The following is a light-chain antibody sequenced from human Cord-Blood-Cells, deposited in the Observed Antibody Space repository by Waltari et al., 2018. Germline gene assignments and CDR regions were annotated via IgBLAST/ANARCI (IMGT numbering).Light chain of an antibody. CDR3: QQRSNWPLT. Sequence: ELALTQSPATLSLSPGARATLPCRASQSVTSYLPWYHQKPGQAPRLLIFDASNRATGIPPTFSGSGSGTDFTIAISSLEPEDCAVYYCQQRSNWPLTFGGGTKVEIK. J-gene: IGKJ4*01. CDR2: DAS. CDR1: QSVTSY. V-gene: IGKV3-11*01.